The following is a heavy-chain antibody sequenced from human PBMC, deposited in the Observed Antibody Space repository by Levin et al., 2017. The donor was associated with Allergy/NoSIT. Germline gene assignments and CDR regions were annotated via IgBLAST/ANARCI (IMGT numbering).Heavy chain of an antibody. CDR3: ARTPTTVTTKVANYYYYMDG. D-gene: IGHD4-11*01. CDR1: GGSISSGGYY. V-gene: IGHV4-31*03. J-gene: IGHJ6*03. CDR2: IYYSGST. Sequence: PSETLSLTCTVSGGSISSGGYYWSWIRQHPGKGLEWIGYIYYSGSTYYNPSLKSRVTISVDTSKNQFSLKLSSVTAADTAVYYCARTPTTVTTKVANYYYYMDGWGKGTTVTVSS.